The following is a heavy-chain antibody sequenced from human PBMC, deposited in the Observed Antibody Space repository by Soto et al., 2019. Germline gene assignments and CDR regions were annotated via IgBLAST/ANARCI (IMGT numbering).Heavy chain of an antibody. J-gene: IGHJ4*02. CDR3: AKTAEAVAGTVYGY. CDR1: GFTFSTYA. Sequence: GGSLRLSCAASGFTFSTYAMGWVRQAPGKGLEWVSAIGGGGGSTFYADSVKGRFTVSRDNSKNTLFLQMNSLTAEDTAVYYCAKTAEAVAGTVYGYWGQGTLVTVSS. CDR2: IGGGGGST. V-gene: IGHV3-23*01. D-gene: IGHD6-19*01.